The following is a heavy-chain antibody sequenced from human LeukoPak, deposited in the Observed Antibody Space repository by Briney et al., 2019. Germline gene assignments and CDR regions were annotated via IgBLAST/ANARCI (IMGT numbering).Heavy chain of an antibody. CDR1: GFTFSSYA. J-gene: IGHJ4*02. V-gene: IGHV3-30-3*01. CDR2: GSYEGSNK. Sequence: GGSLRLSCAASGFTFSSYAMHWVRQAPGQGLEWVAVGSYEGSNKYYADSVKGRFTISRDNSKNTLYLQVNSLRAEDTAVYYCARDGTDTAMVTGYFDYWGQGTLVTVSS. CDR3: ARDGTDTAMVTGYFDY. D-gene: IGHD5-18*01.